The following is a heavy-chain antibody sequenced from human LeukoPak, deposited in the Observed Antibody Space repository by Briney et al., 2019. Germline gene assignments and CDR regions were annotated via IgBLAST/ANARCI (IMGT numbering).Heavy chain of an antibody. CDR3: ARGRYGGNSGYYYYYGMDV. CDR1: GYTFTSYN. Sequence: ASVKVSCKASGYTFTSYNINWVRQAPGQGLEWMGGMNTNSGNTDYAQRFQGRGTMTRNTSISTPYMQRSSLRSEDTAVYYCARGRYGGNSGYYYYYGMDVWGQETTVSVSS. V-gene: IGHV1-8*01. D-gene: IGHD4-23*01. J-gene: IGHJ6*02. CDR2: MNTNSGNT.